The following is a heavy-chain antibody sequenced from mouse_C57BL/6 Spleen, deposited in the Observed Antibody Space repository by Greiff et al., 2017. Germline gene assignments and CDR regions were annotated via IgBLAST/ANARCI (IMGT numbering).Heavy chain of an antibody. J-gene: IGHJ2*01. CDR3: TAGTDYSDY. V-gene: IGHV6-3*01. Sequence: EVKVEESGGGLVQPGGSMKLSCVASGFTFSNYWMNWVRQSPEKGLEWVAPIRLKSDNYATHYSESVKGRFTIARDDSKSSVYRQMNNLRAEDTGIYYCTAGTDYSDYWGQGTTLTVSS. CDR1: GFTFSNYW. CDR2: IRLKSDNYAT. D-gene: IGHD3-3*01.